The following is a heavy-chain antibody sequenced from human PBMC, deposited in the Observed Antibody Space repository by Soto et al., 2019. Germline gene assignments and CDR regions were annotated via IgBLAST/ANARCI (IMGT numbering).Heavy chain of an antibody. CDR2: ISLNSGSI. V-gene: IGHV3-9*01. CDR1: GFTFDDYA. J-gene: IGHJ4*02. D-gene: IGHD4-17*01. Sequence: SLRRSCAASGFTFDDYAMHWVRQAPGKGLEWVSVISLNSGSIGYADSVKGRLTISSDNAKNSLYLQMNSLSAEDTALYYCAKGPPRIYGDHPWFDXWGQVPLVTVSX. CDR3: AKGPPRIYGDHPWFDX.